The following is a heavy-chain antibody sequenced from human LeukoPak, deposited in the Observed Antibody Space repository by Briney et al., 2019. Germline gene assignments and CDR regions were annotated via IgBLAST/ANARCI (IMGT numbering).Heavy chain of an antibody. CDR3: AKDADYYYGMDV. J-gene: IGHJ6*02. Sequence: GGSLRLSCAASGFTFDDYTMHWVRHAPGKGLEWLSLISWDGGSTYYADSVKGRFTISRDNIKNSLYLQMNSLRTEDTALYYCAKDADYYYGMDVWGQGTTVSVSS. CDR2: ISWDGGST. CDR1: GFTFDDYT. V-gene: IGHV3-43*01.